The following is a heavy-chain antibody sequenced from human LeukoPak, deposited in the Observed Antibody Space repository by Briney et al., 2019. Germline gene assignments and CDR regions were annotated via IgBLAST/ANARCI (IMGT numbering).Heavy chain of an antibody. D-gene: IGHD2-2*01. Sequence: SETLSLTCTVSGGSISSYYWSWIRQPPGKGLEWIGSIYHSGSTYYNPSLKSRVTISVDTSKNQFSLKLSSVTAADTAVYYCARPVVGCSSTSCSWSYWGQGTLVTVSS. J-gene: IGHJ4*02. CDR2: IYHSGST. CDR1: GGSISSYY. CDR3: ARPVVGCSSTSCSWSY. V-gene: IGHV4-59*08.